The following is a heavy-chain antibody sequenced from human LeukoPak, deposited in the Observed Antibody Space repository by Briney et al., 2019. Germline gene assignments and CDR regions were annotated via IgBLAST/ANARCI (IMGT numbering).Heavy chain of an antibody. CDR2: IIPIFGTA. J-gene: IGHJ4*02. V-gene: IGHV1-69*06. CDR1: GGTFSSYA. Sequence: GSSVKVSCKASGGTFSSYAISWVRQAPGQGLEWMGGIIPIFGTANYAQKFQGRVTITADKSTSTVYMELSSLRSEDTAVYYCARVHSSSWPRSHYFDYWGQGTLVTVSS. D-gene: IGHD6-13*01. CDR3: ARVHSSSWPRSHYFDY.